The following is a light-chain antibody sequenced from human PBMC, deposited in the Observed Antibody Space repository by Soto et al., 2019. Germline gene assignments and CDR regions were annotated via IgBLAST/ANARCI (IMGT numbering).Light chain of an antibody. CDR1: SSDIGAYNY. Sequence: QSALTQPRSVSGSPGQSVTISCTGTSSDIGAYNYVSWYQQHPDKAPKLMIYDVTKRPSGVPDRFPGSKSGNTASLTISGLQAEDEADYYCCSYAGSYTLIFGGGTKVTVL. CDR3: CSYAGSYTLI. CDR2: DVT. V-gene: IGLV2-11*01. J-gene: IGLJ2*01.